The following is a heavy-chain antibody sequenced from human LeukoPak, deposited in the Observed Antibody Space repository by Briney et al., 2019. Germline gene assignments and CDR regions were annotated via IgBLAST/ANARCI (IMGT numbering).Heavy chain of an antibody. CDR1: GGSISSYY. Sequence: KPSETLSLTCTVSGGSISSYYWSWVRQPPGKGLEWIGFIFDSGSTNYNPSLKSRVTISVDSSKNQFSLKLSSVTAADTAVYYCARRVPAGWFDPWGQGTLVTVSS. V-gene: IGHV4-59*08. J-gene: IGHJ5*02. CDR3: ARRVPAGWFDP. CDR2: IFDSGST. D-gene: IGHD2-2*01.